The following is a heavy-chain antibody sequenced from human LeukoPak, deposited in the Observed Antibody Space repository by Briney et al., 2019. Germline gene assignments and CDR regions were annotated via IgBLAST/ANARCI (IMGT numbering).Heavy chain of an antibody. D-gene: IGHD4-17*01. J-gene: IGHJ4*02. CDR3: ARDPYGDSWGYFDY. CDR2: ISSSSSYI. CDR1: GFTFSSYA. V-gene: IGHV3-21*01. Sequence: KPGGSLRLSCAASGFTFSSYAMSWVRQAPGKGLEWVSSISSSSSYIYYADSVKGRFTISRDNAKNSLYLQMNSLRAEDTAVYYCARDPYGDSWGYFDYWGQGTLVTVSS.